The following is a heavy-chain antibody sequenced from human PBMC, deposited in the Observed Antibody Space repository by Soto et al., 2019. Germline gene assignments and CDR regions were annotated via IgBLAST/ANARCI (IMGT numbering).Heavy chain of an antibody. Sequence: PSETLSLTCTVSGGSISSGGYYWTWIRQHPGKGLEWIGYIYYSGTTYDNPSLKSRLNISVDTSKNQFSLNLRSVTAADTAVYYCARSTLDYGMDVWGQGTTVTVSS. V-gene: IGHV4-31*03. CDR3: ARSTLDYGMDV. CDR2: IYYSGTT. CDR1: GGSISSGGYY. J-gene: IGHJ6*02.